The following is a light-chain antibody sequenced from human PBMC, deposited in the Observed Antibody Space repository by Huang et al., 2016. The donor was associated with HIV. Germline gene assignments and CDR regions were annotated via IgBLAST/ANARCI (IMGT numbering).Light chain of an antibody. CDR2: DAS. V-gene: IGKV3-11*01. CDR1: QSVSSY. Sequence: EIVLTQSPATLSLSPGERATLSCRASQSVSSYLAWYQQKPGQAPRLLIYDASNRATGSPAGFSGSGSGTDFTRTISSLEPEDFAVYYCQQRSNWLTFGGGTKVEIK. J-gene: IGKJ4*01. CDR3: QQRSNWLT.